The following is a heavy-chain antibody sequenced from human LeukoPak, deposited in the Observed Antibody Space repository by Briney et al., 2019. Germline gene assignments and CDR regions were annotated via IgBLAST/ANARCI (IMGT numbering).Heavy chain of an antibody. CDR2: ISSTSTYI. J-gene: IGHJ1*01. Sequence: GGSLRLSCATSGFTFSSYSMHWVRQAPGKGLEWVSSISSTSTYIYYADSVKGRFTISRDNAKNSLYLQMNSLRAEDTAVYYCASLAAAGDFQHWGQGTLVTVSS. D-gene: IGHD6-13*01. CDR3: ASLAAAGDFQH. CDR1: GFTFSSYS. V-gene: IGHV3-21*01.